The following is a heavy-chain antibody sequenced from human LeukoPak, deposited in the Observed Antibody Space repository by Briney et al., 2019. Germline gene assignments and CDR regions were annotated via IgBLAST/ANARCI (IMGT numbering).Heavy chain of an antibody. CDR1: GFTVSDNY. J-gene: IGHJ3*02. D-gene: IGHD6-25*01. CDR3: ARHLSGDDI. V-gene: IGHV3-53*01. Sequence: GGSLRLSCAASGFTVSDNYMNWVRQAPGKGLEWVSIIYTGGSTYYADSVKGRFAISRDNFKNTLYLQMSSLTGEDTAVYYCARHLSGDDIWGQGTMVTVSS. CDR2: IYTGGST.